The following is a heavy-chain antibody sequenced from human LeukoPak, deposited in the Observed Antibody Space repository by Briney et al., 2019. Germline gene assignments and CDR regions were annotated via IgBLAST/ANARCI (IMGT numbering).Heavy chain of an antibody. CDR1: GGSFSGYY. CDR2: IYYSGST. V-gene: IGHV4-34*01. D-gene: IGHD5-18*01. J-gene: IGHJ4*02. Sequence: SETLSLTCAVYGGSFSGYYWSWIRQPPGKGLEWIGSIYYSGSTYYNPSLKSRVTISVDTSKNQFSLKLSSVTAADTAVYYCARVAGGYSYRLDYWGQGTLVTVSS. CDR3: ARVAGGYSYRLDY.